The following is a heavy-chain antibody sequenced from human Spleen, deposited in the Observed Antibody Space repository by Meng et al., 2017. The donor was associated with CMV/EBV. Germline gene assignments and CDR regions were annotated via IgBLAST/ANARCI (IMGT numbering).Heavy chain of an antibody. Sequence: SETLSLTCAVYGGSFSDYSWSWIRQPPGKGLEWIGDINHSGSTNYNPSLKSRVIISVDTSKNQFSLNLRSVTAADTAVYYCARDMETGGRYLLFGMDVWGQGTTVTVSS. CDR2: INHSGST. CDR1: GGSFSDYS. D-gene: IGHD2-8*02. V-gene: IGHV4-34*01. J-gene: IGHJ6*02. CDR3: ARDMETGGRYLLFGMDV.